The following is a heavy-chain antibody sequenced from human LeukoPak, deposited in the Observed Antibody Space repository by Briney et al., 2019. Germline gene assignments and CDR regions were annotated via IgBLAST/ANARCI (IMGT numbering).Heavy chain of an antibody. Sequence: KSSETLSLTCAVYGGSFSGYYWSWIRQPPGKGLEWIGEISHSGSTNYNPSLKSRVTISVDTSKNQFSLKLSSVTAADTAVYYCARLDYSSSLYDAFDIWGQGTMVTASS. CDR1: GGSFSGYY. CDR3: ARLDYSSSLYDAFDI. CDR2: ISHSGST. D-gene: IGHD6-13*01. J-gene: IGHJ3*02. V-gene: IGHV4-34*01.